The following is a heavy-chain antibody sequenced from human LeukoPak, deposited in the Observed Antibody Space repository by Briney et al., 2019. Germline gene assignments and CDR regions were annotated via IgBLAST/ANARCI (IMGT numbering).Heavy chain of an antibody. CDR2: ISGTAGYT. D-gene: IGHD5-18*01. V-gene: IGHV3-23*01. J-gene: IGHJ4*02. CDR1: GFSLGTYA. Sequence: GGPLGLSCAASGFSLGTYAMSWVRQAPGEGLEWVSAISGTAGYTYYADSVKGRFTISRDTSRNTLYLQMNSLRAEDTAIYYCAKGLDTFDHWGQGTLVSVSS. CDR3: AKGLDTFDH.